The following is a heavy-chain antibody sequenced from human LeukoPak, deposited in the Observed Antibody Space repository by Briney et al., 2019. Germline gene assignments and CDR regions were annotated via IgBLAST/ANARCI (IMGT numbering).Heavy chain of an antibody. Sequence: GESLKISCKGSGYTFSSYWIGWVRQMPGKGLEWMGIIYPGDSVTRYSPSLQGQVTISVGTSIGTAYLQWSSLKASDTAIYYCARQNDFRLDYWGQGTLVTVSS. CDR3: ARQNDFRLDY. V-gene: IGHV5-51*01. CDR2: IYPGDSVT. J-gene: IGHJ4*02. CDR1: GYTFSSYW. D-gene: IGHD3-3*01.